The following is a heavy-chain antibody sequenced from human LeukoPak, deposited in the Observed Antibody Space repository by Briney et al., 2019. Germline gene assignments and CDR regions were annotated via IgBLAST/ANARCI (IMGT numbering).Heavy chain of an antibody. D-gene: IGHD3-3*01. CDR1: GFTFSSYA. CDR3: ARDHLPPLLVISDFWCGSFDY. V-gene: IGHV3-30*04. J-gene: IGHJ4*02. Sequence: PGGSLRLSCAASGFTFSSYAMHWVRQAPGKGLEWVAVITYDGSNKYYADSVKGRFTISSDNSNNTLYLQMNSLTAEDTAVYYCARDHLPPLLVISDFWCGSFDYRGEGDLVTVSS. CDR2: ITYDGSNK.